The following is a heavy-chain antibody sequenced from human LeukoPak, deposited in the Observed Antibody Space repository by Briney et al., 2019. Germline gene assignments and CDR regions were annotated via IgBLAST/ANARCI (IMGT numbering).Heavy chain of an antibody. CDR3: ARVLDQDYGDGPERDNDAIDI. J-gene: IGHJ3*02. V-gene: IGHV4-59*01. CDR2: NYYSGST. D-gene: IGHD4-17*01. CDR1: GVSISSYY. Sequence: SETLSLTCTVSGVSISSYYRSWIRQPPGKGLEWIGYNYYSGSTNYNPSLKSRVTISVDTSKNQFSLKLSSVTAADTAVYYCARVLDQDYGDGPERDNDAIDIWGQGTMVTVSS.